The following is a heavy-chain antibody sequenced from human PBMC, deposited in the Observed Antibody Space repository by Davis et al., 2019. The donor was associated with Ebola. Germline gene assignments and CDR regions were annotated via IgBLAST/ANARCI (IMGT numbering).Heavy chain of an antibody. CDR1: GFTFSSYG. Sequence: GGSLRLSCAASGFTFSSYGMHWVRQAPGKGLEWVAVISYDGSNKYYADSVKGRFTISRDNSKNTLYLQMNSLRAEDTAVYYCARAPYSGSYYADYWGQGTLVTVSS. CDR3: ARAPYSGSYYADY. CDR2: ISYDGSNK. J-gene: IGHJ4*02. V-gene: IGHV3-30*03. D-gene: IGHD1-26*01.